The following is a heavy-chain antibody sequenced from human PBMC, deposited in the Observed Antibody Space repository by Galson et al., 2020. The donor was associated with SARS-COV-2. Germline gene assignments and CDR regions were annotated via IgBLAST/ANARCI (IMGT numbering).Heavy chain of an antibody. J-gene: IGHJ4*02. V-gene: IGHV3-21*01. Sequence: GGSLRLSCAASGFTFSSYSMNWVRQAPGKGLEWVSSISSSSSYIYYADSVKGRFTISRDNAKNSLYLQMNSLRAEDTAVYYCARDRYSGYDYGSPADYWCQGTLVTVSS. D-gene: IGHD5-12*01. CDR3: ARDRYSGYDYGSPADY. CDR1: GFTFSSYS. CDR2: ISSSSSYI.